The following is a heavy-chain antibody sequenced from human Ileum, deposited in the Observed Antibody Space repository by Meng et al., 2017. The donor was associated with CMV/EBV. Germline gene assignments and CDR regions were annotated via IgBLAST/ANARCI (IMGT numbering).Heavy chain of an antibody. Sequence: GGSLRLSCAGSVISLRHSQFYWVRQAPGKGLEWIAYISSIETGGITFHARSVQGRFTVSRDNATSLVYLQMDSLGVEDTAVYYCARDRSGWTMDVWGQGNTVTVSS. V-gene: IGHV3-48*03. CDR2: ISSIETGGIT. CDR1: VISLRHSQ. CDR3: ARDRSGWTMDV. D-gene: IGHD3-9*01. J-gene: IGHJ6*02.